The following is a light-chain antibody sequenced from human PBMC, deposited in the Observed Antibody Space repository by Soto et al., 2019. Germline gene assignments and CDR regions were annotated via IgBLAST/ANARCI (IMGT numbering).Light chain of an antibody. J-gene: IGKJ1*01. CDR3: QQYNNWPRT. CDR2: GAS. CDR1: QNVNSN. V-gene: IGKV3-15*01. Sequence: MVVRQSGATLTASPVGNATITCRASQNVNSNLAWYQQKPGQAPRLLIYGASTRATGIPARFSGSGSGTEFTLTISSLQSEDFAVYYCQQYNNWPRTFGQGTKVDIK.